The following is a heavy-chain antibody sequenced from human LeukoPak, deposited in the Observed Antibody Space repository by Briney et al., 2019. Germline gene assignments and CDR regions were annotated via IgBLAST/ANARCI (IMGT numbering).Heavy chain of an antibody. V-gene: IGHV4-39*07. D-gene: IGHD6-19*01. J-gene: IGHJ6*03. CDR3: ARDPYGYSSGWHNYMDV. CDR2: IYYSGST. Sequence: PSETLSLTCTVSGGSISSSSYYWGWIRQPPGKGLEWIASIYYSGSTYYNPSLKSRVTISVDTSKNQFSLKLSSVTAADTAVYYCARDPYGYSSGWHNYMDVWGKGTTVTVSS. CDR1: GGSISSSSYY.